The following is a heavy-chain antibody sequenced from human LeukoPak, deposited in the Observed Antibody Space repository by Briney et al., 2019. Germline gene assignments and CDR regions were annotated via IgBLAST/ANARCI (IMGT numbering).Heavy chain of an antibody. J-gene: IGHJ4*02. Sequence: GGSLRLSCAASGFSLSGYWMHWVRQVPGKGLVWVSRINSDESSTSYADSVKGRFIISRDNAKNTLYLQMNSLRAEDTAVYYCARVLLEREARWGQRTLVTVSS. V-gene: IGHV3-74*01. D-gene: IGHD1-1*01. CDR3: ARVLLEREAR. CDR2: INSDESST. CDR1: GFSLSGYW.